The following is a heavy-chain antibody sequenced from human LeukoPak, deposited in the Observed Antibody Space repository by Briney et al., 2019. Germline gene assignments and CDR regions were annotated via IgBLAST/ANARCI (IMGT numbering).Heavy chain of an antibody. Sequence: GGSLRLSCAASGFSFSSNTMNWVRQAPGKGLEWVLSISSSSTYIYYADSLKGRFTISRDNAKNSLYLQMNSRRAEDTAVYYCAREGGTIYYYYGMDVWGQGTTVTVSS. V-gene: IGHV3-21*01. CDR2: ISSSSTYI. J-gene: IGHJ6*02. D-gene: IGHD3-16*01. CDR1: GFSFSSNT. CDR3: AREGGTIYYYYGMDV.